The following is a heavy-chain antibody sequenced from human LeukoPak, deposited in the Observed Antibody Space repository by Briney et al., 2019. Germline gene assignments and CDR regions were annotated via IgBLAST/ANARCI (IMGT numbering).Heavy chain of an antibody. D-gene: IGHD3-22*01. V-gene: IGHV1-18*01. CDR3: ARDLWNFYDDSGYYRDFDS. CDR2: IGSYGGDT. CDR1: TSR. J-gene: IGHJ5*01. Sequence: GASVKVSCKATSRISWVRQAPGQGLEWMGWIGSYGGDTYYAQKFQGRVTVTTDTSTSKVYMELRSLRSDDTAVYYCARDLWNFYDDSGYYRDFDSWGQGTLVTVSS.